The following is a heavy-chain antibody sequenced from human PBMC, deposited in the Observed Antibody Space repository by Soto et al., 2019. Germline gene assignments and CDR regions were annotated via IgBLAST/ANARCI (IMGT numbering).Heavy chain of an antibody. CDR2: IYYSGST. Sequence: SETLSLTCAVSGGSISSGGYSWSWIRQPPGKGLEWIGYIYYSGSTNYNPSLKSRVTISVDTSKNQFSLKLSSVTAADTAVYYCARIGLPFYFDYWGQGTLVTVSS. D-gene: IGHD3-16*01. CDR1: GGSISSGGYS. V-gene: IGHV4-61*08. CDR3: ARIGLPFYFDY. J-gene: IGHJ4*02.